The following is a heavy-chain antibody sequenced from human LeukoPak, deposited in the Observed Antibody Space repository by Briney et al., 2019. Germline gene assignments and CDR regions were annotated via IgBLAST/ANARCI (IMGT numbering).Heavy chain of an antibody. CDR2: MYYSGST. V-gene: IGHV4-39*01. D-gene: IGHD3-3*01. CDR3: ARHTTIFGHFGY. Sequence: SETLSLTCTVSGGSISSYYWSWIRQPPGKGLKWIGSMYYSGSTYYNPSLKSRVTISVDTSKNQFSLKLSSVTAADTAVYYCARHTTIFGHFGYWGQGTLVTVSS. J-gene: IGHJ4*02. CDR1: GGSISSYY.